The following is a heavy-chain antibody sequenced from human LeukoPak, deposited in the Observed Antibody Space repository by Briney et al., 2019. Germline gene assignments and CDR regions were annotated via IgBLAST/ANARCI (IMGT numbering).Heavy chain of an antibody. Sequence: SETLSLTCTVSGGSISSGAYYWSWIRQHPGKGLEWIGYIYYSGSTYYNPSLKSRVTISVDTSKNQFSLKLSSVTAADTAVYYCARVVWSYYYMDVWGKGTTVTVSS. CDR1: GGSISSGAYY. V-gene: IGHV4-31*03. J-gene: IGHJ6*03. D-gene: IGHD3-3*01. CDR3: ARVVWSYYYMDV. CDR2: IYYSGST.